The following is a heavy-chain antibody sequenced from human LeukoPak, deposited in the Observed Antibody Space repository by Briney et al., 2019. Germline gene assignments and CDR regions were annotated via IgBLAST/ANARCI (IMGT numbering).Heavy chain of an antibody. CDR3: ACRYYEMYYFDY. J-gene: IGHJ4*02. CDR2: IYYSGST. Sequence: SETLSLTCTVSGGSIRSSYYYWGWIRQPPGKGLEWIGYIYYSGSTYYNPSLKSRVTISVDTSKNQFSLKLSSVTAADTAVYYCACRYYEMYYFDYWGQGTLVTVSA. D-gene: IGHD3-22*01. CDR1: GGSIRSSYYY. V-gene: IGHV4-31*03.